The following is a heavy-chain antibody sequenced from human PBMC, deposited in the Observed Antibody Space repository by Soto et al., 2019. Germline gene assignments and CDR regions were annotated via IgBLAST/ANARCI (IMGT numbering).Heavy chain of an antibody. CDR3: ARGGGGSADYYGMEV. D-gene: IGHD2-15*01. V-gene: IGHV4-4*02. CDR1: GGSISSSNW. Sequence: QVQLQESGPGLVKPSGTLSLTCAVSGGSISSSNWWSWVRQSPGKGLEWIGEISHSGTTDYNPSLKSRVTISVDKSKNQLSLKLNAVTAADTAMYYCARGGGGSADYYGMEVWGQGTTVTVSS. CDR2: ISHSGTT. J-gene: IGHJ6*02.